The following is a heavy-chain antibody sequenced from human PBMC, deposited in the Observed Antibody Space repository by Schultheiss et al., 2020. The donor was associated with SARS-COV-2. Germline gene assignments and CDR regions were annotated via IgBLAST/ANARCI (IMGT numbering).Heavy chain of an antibody. Sequence: SETLSLTCTVSGASINSDYWSWIRQPPGKGLEWLGSIYSGGNTYYNWSLRSRLTISVDTSKNQVSLTVNSVTAADTAVYYCARRIRPPKSWFDPWGQGVLVTVSS. J-gene: IGHJ5*02. V-gene: IGHV4-59*04. CDR3: ARRIRPPKSWFDP. CDR1: GASINSDY. CDR2: IYSGGNT.